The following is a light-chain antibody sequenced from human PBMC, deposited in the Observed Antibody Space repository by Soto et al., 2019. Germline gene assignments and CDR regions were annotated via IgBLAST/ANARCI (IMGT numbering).Light chain of an antibody. V-gene: IGKV3D-15*01. Sequence: IVMTQSPTTPSLFPGERATPFCRASQSVSSYLAWYQQKPGQAPRLLIYDASNRATGIPARFSGSGSGTDFTLAISSLQPDDFATYYCQQYNSYSITFGQGTRLEIK. J-gene: IGKJ5*01. CDR3: QQYNSYSIT. CDR1: QSVSSY. CDR2: DAS.